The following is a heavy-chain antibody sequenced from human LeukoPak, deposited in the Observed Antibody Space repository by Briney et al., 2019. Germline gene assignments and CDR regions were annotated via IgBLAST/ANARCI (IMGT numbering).Heavy chain of an antibody. Sequence: GGSLRLSCAASGFTFSSYSMNWVRQAPGKGLEWVSYISSSSSTIYYADSVKGRFTISRDNAKNSLYLQMNSLRDEDTAVYYCAREVLGYSYGYGDYWGQGTLVTVSS. CDR1: GFTFSSYS. J-gene: IGHJ4*02. CDR2: ISSSSSTI. V-gene: IGHV3-48*02. CDR3: AREVLGYSYGYGDY. D-gene: IGHD5-18*01.